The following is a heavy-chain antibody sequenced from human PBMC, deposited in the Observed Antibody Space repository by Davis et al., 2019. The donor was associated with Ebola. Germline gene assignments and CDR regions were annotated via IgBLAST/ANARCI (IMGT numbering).Heavy chain of an antibody. CDR2: IYHSGST. D-gene: IGHD3-3*01. J-gene: IGHJ3*01. V-gene: IGHV4-4*02. CDR1: GGSISSSNW. CDR3: ARENFKGDAFHL. Sequence: SETLSLTCAVSGGSISSSNWWSWVRQPPGKGLEWVGEIYHSGSTNYNPSLKSRVTISVDTSKNQFFLKLNSVTAADTAVYYCARENFKGDAFHLWGQGTMVTVSS.